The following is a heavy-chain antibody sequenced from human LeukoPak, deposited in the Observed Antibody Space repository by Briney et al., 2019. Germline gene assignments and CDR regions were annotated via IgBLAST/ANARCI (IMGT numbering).Heavy chain of an antibody. Sequence: PGGSLRLSCADSGFTFSTYWMSWVRQAPGKGLEWVANIKQDGSEKYYVDSVKGRFTISRDNAKNSLYLQMNSLRAEDTAVYYCARYYNWNSLDYWGQGTLVTASS. V-gene: IGHV3-7*05. J-gene: IGHJ4*02. CDR2: IKQDGSEK. D-gene: IGHD1-20*01. CDR1: GFTFSTYW. CDR3: ARYYNWNSLDY.